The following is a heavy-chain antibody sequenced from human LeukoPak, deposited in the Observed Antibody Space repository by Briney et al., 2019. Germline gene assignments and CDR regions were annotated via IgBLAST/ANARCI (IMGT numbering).Heavy chain of an antibody. V-gene: IGHV3-23*01. CDR3: AKGLQGGGGGLFDY. D-gene: IGHD3-16*01. Sequence: GGSLRLSCAASGFTFSSYAMNWVRQAPGKGLEWVSAISGSGGSTYYANSVKGRFAISRDNSKNTLYLQMHSLIAAAEAVNYWAKGLQGGGGGLFDYWGQGTLVTVSS. CDR1: GFTFSSYA. J-gene: IGHJ4*02. CDR2: ISGSGGST.